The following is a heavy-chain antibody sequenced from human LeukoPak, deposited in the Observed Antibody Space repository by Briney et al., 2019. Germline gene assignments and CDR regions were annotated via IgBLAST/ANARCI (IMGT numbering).Heavy chain of an antibody. Sequence: SETLSLTCTVSGGSISSGGYYWSWIRQHPGKGLDWIGYIYYSGSTYYDPSLKSRVTISVDTSKNPFSLKLSSVTAADTAVYYCARDRTVTAPDYYYYGMDVWGQGTTVTVSS. V-gene: IGHV4-31*03. CDR2: IYYSGST. D-gene: IGHD4-17*01. CDR3: ARDRTVTAPDYYYYGMDV. CDR1: GGSISSGGYY. J-gene: IGHJ6*02.